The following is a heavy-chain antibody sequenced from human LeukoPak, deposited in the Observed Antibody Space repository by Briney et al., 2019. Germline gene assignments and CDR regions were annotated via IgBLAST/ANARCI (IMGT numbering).Heavy chain of an antibody. D-gene: IGHD3-10*01. CDR1: GFTFSSYS. Sequence: PGGSLRLSCAASGFTFSSYSMNWVRQAPGKGLEWVSAISGSAGSTYYADSVKGRFSISRDNSKYTVYLQMSSLRAEDTAVYYCAKDLDYYASGSHYVDYWGQGTLVTVSS. CDR2: ISGSAGST. J-gene: IGHJ4*02. V-gene: IGHV3-23*01. CDR3: AKDLDYYASGSHYVDY.